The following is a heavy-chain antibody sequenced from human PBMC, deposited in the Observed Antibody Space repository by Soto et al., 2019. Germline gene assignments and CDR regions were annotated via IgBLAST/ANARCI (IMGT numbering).Heavy chain of an antibody. J-gene: IGHJ3*02. D-gene: IGHD1-7*01. CDR1: GFTFSRYA. Sequence: VQLVESGGGLVQPGGSLRLSCVASGFTFSRYAMHWVRQAPGKGLEYVSRISSNGGSTYYADSVKGRFTISRDNSKNTLYLQTASLSAEDMAGYYCRAARTRDAFDIWGQGTMVNVSS. CDR3: RAARTRDAFDI. V-gene: IGHV3-64*07. CDR2: ISSNGGST.